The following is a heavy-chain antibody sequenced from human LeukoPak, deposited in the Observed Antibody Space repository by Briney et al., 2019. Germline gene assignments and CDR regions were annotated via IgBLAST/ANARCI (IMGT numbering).Heavy chain of an antibody. CDR1: GYTFTGYY. V-gene: IGHV1-2*02. D-gene: IGHD2-21*02. CDR2: INPNSGGT. J-gene: IGHJ4*02. CDR3: ARGGCGRDCSPKRPGDY. Sequence: GASVTVSCKASGYTFTGYYMHWVRQAPAQGLEWMGWINPNSGGTNYAQLFQGRVSLTRDTSISTAYMEQSSLRSDDTAVYYCARGGCGRDCSPKRPGDYWGQGTLVTVSS.